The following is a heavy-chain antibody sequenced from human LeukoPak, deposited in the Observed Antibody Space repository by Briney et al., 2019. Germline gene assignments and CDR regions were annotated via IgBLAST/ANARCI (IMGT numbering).Heavy chain of an antibody. CDR2: ISANSGNT. D-gene: IGHD6-13*01. CDR3: ARESEIAAAGYYFDY. J-gene: IGHJ4*02. V-gene: IGHV1-18*01. Sequence: ASVKVSCKASGYTYSRYGISWVRQAPGQGLEWMGWISANSGNTNYAQKFQGRVTITADESTSTAYMELSSLRSEDTAVNYCARESEIAAAGYYFDYWGQGTLVTVSS. CDR1: GYTYSRYG.